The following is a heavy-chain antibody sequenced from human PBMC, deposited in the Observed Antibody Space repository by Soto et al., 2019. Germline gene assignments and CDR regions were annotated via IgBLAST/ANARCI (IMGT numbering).Heavy chain of an antibody. CDR2: ISGSGGAT. V-gene: IGHV3-23*01. CDR1: GFTFSSYA. Sequence: GGSLRLSCAASGFTFSSYAMTWVRQAPGKGLEWVSSISGSGGATYYADSVKGRFTISRDNSKNTLYLQMNSLRAEDTAVYYCARDGTFGAKGGSLDIWGQGTMVTVSS. J-gene: IGHJ3*02. CDR3: ARDGTFGAKGGSLDI. D-gene: IGHD3-16*01.